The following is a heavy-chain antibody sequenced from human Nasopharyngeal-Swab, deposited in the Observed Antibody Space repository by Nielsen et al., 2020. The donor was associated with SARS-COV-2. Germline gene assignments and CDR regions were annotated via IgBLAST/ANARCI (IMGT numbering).Heavy chain of an antibody. J-gene: IGHJ3*02. Sequence: QTLSLTCSVHGGSFSGYYCSWIRPRPGKGLEWIGEINHSGSTNYNPSLKSRVTISVDTSKNQFTLKLSSVTAADTAVYYCARARRPLPGRHDAFDIWGQGTMVTVSS. V-gene: IGHV4-34*01. CDR3: ARARRPLPGRHDAFDI. CDR2: INHSGST. CDR1: GGSFSGYY.